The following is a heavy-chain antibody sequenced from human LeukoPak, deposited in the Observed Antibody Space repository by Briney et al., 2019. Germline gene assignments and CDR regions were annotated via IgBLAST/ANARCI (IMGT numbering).Heavy chain of an antibody. CDR1: GFTFSSYW. D-gene: IGHD6-19*01. Sequence: GGSLRLSCVASGFTFSSYWMIWVRQAPGKGLEWVAHIKQDGSDKYYVDSVKGRFTVSRDNAKNSLYLQMNSLRAEDTAVYYCARVFSGWWFGDYWGQGTLVTVSS. V-gene: IGHV3-7*01. J-gene: IGHJ4*02. CDR2: IKQDGSDK. CDR3: ARVFSGWWFGDY.